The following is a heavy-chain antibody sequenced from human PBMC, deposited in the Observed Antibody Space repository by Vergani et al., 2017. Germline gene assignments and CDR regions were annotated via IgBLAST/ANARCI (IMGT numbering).Heavy chain of an antibody. D-gene: IGHD3-9*01. J-gene: IGHJ6*02. CDR2: IYHSGST. CDR1: GGSISSSNW. Sequence: QVQLQESGPGLVKPPGTLSLTCAVSGGSISSSNWWRWVRQPPGKGLQWIGEIYHSGSTNYNPSLKSRVTISVDKSKNQFSLKLRALTAADTAVYYCARALKLRYSPFGDYDYCMDVWGQGTTVTVSS. CDR3: ARALKLRYSPFGDYDYCMDV. V-gene: IGHV4-4*03.